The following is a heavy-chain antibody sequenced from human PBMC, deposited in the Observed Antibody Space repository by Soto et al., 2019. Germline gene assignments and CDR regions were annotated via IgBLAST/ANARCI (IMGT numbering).Heavy chain of an antibody. V-gene: IGHV5-51*01. D-gene: IGHD3-9*01. CDR2: IYPGDSVT. CDR1: GYSFTSDK. CDR3: AGHATYYDILSGYYFDY. Sequence: PGESLKISCKGSGYSFTSDKIAWVRQMPGKGLELMGIIYPGDSVTRYSPSFQGQVTISADKSTSTAYLQWSSLKASDTAMYYFAGHATYYDILSGYYFDYWGQGTLVTVSS. J-gene: IGHJ4*02.